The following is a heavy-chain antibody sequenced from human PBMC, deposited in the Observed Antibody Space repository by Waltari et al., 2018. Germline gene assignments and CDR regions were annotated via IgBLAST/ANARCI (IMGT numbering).Heavy chain of an antibody. CDR1: GFSFSNSC. V-gene: IGHV3-7*01. CDR2: IRGDGDEK. CDR3: ARDPTTATSFLLHYFDY. J-gene: IGHJ4*02. Sequence: EVQLVESGGGLVQPGGSLRLSCVASGFSFSNSCMSWVRQSPRRGLEWVANIRGDGDEKYYVDSVKGRFTISRDNAKNSLYLEMTSLRAEDTAVYYCARDPTTATSFLLHYFDYWGQGNLVTVSS.